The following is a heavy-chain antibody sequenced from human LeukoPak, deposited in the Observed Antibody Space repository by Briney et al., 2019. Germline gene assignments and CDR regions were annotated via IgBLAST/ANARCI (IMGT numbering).Heavy chain of an antibody. CDR2: INHSGSS. Sequence: PSETLSLTCAVYGVSFSGYYWSWIRQPPGKGLEWIGEINHSGSSNYNPSLKSRVTISVDTSKNQFSLKLSSVTATDTAVYYCARGRRLLAAAGVKEFDYWGQGTLVTVSS. D-gene: IGHD6-13*01. V-gene: IGHV4-34*01. CDR3: ARGRRLLAAAGVKEFDY. J-gene: IGHJ4*02. CDR1: GVSFSGYY.